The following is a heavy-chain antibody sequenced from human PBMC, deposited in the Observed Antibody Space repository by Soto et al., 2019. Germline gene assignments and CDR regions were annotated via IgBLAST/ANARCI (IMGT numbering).Heavy chain of an antibody. CDR2: ISSSGSTI. CDR3: ARDGRDYGDYYNWFDP. J-gene: IGHJ5*02. Sequence: GGSLRLSCAASGFTFSDYYMSWIRQAPGKGLEWVSYISSSGSTIYYADSVKGRFTISRDNAKNSLYLQMNSLRAEDTAVYYCARDGRDYGDYYNWFDPWGQGTLVTVSS. CDR1: GFTFSDYY. V-gene: IGHV3-11*01. D-gene: IGHD4-17*01.